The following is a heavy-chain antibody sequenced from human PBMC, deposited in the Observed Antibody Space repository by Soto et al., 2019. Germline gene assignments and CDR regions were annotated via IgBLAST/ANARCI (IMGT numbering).Heavy chain of an antibody. J-gene: IGHJ5*02. V-gene: IGHV1-3*01. CDR1: GYTFTSYG. Sequence: ASVNASCKASGYTFTSYGLHWVRPAPGQRLECMGLINAANGDTKYSPKFQGRVTITRDTSASTAYMELSSLRSEDTAVYYCVRRYVPATGIHWFDPGGQGTLVNVSS. CDR2: INAANGDT. CDR3: VRRYVPATGIHWFDP. D-gene: IGHD6-13*01.